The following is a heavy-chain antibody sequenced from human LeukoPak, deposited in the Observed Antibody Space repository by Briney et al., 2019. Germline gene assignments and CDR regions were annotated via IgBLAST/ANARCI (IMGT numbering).Heavy chain of an antibody. CDR3: GRTVVTSYYQNHFDY. V-gene: IGHV5-51*01. Sequence: HGASLKISCKGSGYIFTSYWIAWVRQMPEKGLGWMGIIYPGDSATKYSPSFQGQVTISTDKSISTAYRQCSSLKASDTAMYYCGRTVVTSYYQNHFDYWGQGTLVTVSS. CDR1: GYIFTSYW. J-gene: IGHJ4*02. CDR2: IYPGDSAT. D-gene: IGHD4-23*01.